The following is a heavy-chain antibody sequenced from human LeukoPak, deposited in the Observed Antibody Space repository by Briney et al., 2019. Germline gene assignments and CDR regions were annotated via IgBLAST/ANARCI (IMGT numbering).Heavy chain of an antibody. V-gene: IGHV3-11*01. CDR1: GFTFSDYY. CDR2: ISSSGSTI. Sequence: PGGSLRLSCAASGFTFSDYYMSWLRQAPGKGLEWVSYISSSGSTIYYADSVKGRFTISRDNAKNSLYLQMNSLRAEDTAVYYCARRNYYDSSGYFTPFDYWGQGTLVTVSS. CDR3: ARRNYYDSSGYFTPFDY. D-gene: IGHD3-22*01. J-gene: IGHJ4*02.